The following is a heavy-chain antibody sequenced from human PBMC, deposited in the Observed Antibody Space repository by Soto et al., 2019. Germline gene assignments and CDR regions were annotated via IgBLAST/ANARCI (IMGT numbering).Heavy chain of an antibody. V-gene: IGHV3-23*01. CDR2: ISGSGGST. Sequence: VQLLESGGGLVQPGGSLRLSCAASGFTFSSYAMSWVRQAPGKGLEWVSAISGSGGSTYYADSVKGRFTISSDNSKNTLYLQMNSLRAEDTAVYYCAKDSYGSGGHWYFDLWGRGTLVTVSS. D-gene: IGHD3-10*01. J-gene: IGHJ2*01. CDR3: AKDSYGSGGHWYFDL. CDR1: GFTFSSYA.